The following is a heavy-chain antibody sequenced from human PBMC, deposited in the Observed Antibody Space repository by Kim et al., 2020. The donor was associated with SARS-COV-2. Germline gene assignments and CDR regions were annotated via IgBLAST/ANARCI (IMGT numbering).Heavy chain of an antibody. D-gene: IGHD3-3*01. CDR3: ARGHVDPRRLRFLERPRLYYMDV. CDR1: GGSFSGYY. CDR2: INHSGST. V-gene: IGHV4-34*01. J-gene: IGHJ6*03. Sequence: SETLSLTCAVYGGSFSGYYWSWIRQPPGKGLEWIGEINHSGSTNYNPSLKSRVTISVDTSKNQFSLKLSSVTAADTAVYYCARGHVDPRRLRFLERPRLYYMDVWGKGTTVTVSS.